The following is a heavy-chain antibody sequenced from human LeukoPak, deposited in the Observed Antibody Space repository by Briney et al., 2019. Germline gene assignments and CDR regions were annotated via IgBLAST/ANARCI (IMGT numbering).Heavy chain of an antibody. CDR3: AKDEGYSGSYYDFDY. V-gene: IGHV3-23*01. J-gene: IGHJ4*02. CDR2: ISGSGGST. D-gene: IGHD1-26*01. CDR1: GFTFSSYA. Sequence: GGSLRLSCAASGFTFSSYAMSWVRQAPGKGLEWVSAISGSGGSTYYADSVKGRFTISRDNSKITLYLQMNSLRAEDTAVYYCAKDEGYSGSYYDFDYWGQGTLVTVSS.